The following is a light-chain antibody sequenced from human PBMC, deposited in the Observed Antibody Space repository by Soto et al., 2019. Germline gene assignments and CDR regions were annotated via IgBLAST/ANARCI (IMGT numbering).Light chain of an antibody. Sequence: DIQMTQSPSYMAASVGGRVTITFRASQDISNFLVWFQQRPGKVPKRLMYSANRLESGVPSRFSGSGSGTEFTLTISSLQPDDFATYYCQKYYSFPLTFGQGTQLEIK. V-gene: IGKV1-17*03. CDR1: QDISNF. CDR3: QKYYSFPLT. CDR2: SAN. J-gene: IGKJ5*01.